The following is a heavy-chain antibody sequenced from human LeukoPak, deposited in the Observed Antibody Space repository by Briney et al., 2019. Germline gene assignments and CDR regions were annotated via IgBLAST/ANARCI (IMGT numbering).Heavy chain of an antibody. V-gene: IGHV4-4*07. Sequence: SETLSLTCTVSGGSISSYYWSWIRQPAGKGLEWIGRIDTSGNTNYKPSLKSRVTMSVDTSRKQFSLKLSSVTAADTAVYYCARHGEDNYGYGYWGQGTLVTVSS. CDR3: ARHGEDNYGYGY. J-gene: IGHJ4*02. D-gene: IGHD5-18*01. CDR1: GGSISSYY. CDR2: IDTSGNT.